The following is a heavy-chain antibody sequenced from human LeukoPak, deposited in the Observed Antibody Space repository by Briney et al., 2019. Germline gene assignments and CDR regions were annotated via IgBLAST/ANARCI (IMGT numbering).Heavy chain of an antibody. J-gene: IGHJ6*02. CDR2: ISAYNGNT. Sequence: ASVKVSCKASGYTFTSYGISWVRQAPGQGLEWMEWISAYNGNTNYAQKLQGRVTMTTDTSTSTAYMELRSLRSDDTAVYYCARVRWVGSSGCYSYYYGMDVWGQGTTVTVSS. CDR1: GYTFTSYG. D-gene: IGHD3-22*01. V-gene: IGHV1-18*01. CDR3: ARVRWVGSSGCYSYYYGMDV.